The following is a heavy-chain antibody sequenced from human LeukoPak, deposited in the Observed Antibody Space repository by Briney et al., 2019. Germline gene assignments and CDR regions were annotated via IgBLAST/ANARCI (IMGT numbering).Heavy chain of an antibody. V-gene: IGHV4-61*02. D-gene: IGHD2-15*01. Sequence: SETLSLTCTVSGGSISSGSYYWSWIRQPAGKGLEWIGRIYTSGSTNYNPSLKSRVTISVDTSKNQFSLKLSSVTAADTAVYYCANIRGSGDAFDIWGQGTMVTVSS. CDR1: GGSISSGSYY. CDR3: ANIRGSGDAFDI. J-gene: IGHJ3*02. CDR2: IYTSGST.